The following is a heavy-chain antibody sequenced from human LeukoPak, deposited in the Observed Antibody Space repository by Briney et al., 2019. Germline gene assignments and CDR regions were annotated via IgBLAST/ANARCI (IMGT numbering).Heavy chain of an antibody. V-gene: IGHV4-39*01. D-gene: IGHD3-10*01. CDR3: ARVVRSGSYYNSYYYYGMDV. CDR1: GDSIFSTTYY. Sequence: SETLSLTCTVSGDSIFSTTYYWGWIRQPPGKGLEWIGSIFHSGSTYYNPSLKSRLTISVDTSKNQLSLRLRSVTAADTAVYYCARVVRSGSYYNSYYYYGMDVWGQGTTVTVSS. CDR2: IFHSGST. J-gene: IGHJ6*02.